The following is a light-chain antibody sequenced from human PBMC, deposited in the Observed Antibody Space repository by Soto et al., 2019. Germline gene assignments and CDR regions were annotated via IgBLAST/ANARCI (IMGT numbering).Light chain of an antibody. CDR2: QDS. CDR3: QAWDSSTVV. Sequence: SYELTQPPSVSVSPGQTASITCSGDKLGDKYACWYQQKPGQSPVLVIYQDSKRPSGIPERFSGSNSGNTATLTISGTQAMDEADYYGQAWDSSTVVFGTGTKLTFL. V-gene: IGLV3-1*01. CDR1: KLGDKY. J-gene: IGLJ1*01.